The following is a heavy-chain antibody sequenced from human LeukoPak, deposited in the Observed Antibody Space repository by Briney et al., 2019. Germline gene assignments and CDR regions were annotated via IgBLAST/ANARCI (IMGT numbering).Heavy chain of an antibody. J-gene: IGHJ4*02. V-gene: IGHV4-4*07. Sequence: PSETLSLTCTVSRGSTSTYYWSWIRQPAGKGLEWIGRIYPSGNTNFNPSLMSRVTMSIDTSKNQFSLKLSSVTAADTAIYCCARTLHPPNLNWYFDYWGQGILVTVSS. CDR1: RGSTSTYY. D-gene: IGHD1-1*01. CDR2: IYPSGNT. CDR3: ARTLHPPNLNWYFDY.